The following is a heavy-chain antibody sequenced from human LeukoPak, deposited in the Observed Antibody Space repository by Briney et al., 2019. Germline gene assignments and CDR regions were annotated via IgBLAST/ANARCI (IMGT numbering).Heavy chain of an antibody. J-gene: IGHJ6*02. CDR2: IYPGDSDT. CDR3: ARSSMVRGVIKGYYGMDV. D-gene: IGHD3-10*01. V-gene: IGHV5-51*01. CDR1: GYSFTSYW. Sequence: GESLKISCKGSGYSFTSYWIGWVRQMPGKGLEWMGIIYPGDSDTRYSPSFQGQVTISADKSISTAYLQWSSLKASDTAMYYCARSSMVRGVIKGYYGMDVWGQGTTVTVSS.